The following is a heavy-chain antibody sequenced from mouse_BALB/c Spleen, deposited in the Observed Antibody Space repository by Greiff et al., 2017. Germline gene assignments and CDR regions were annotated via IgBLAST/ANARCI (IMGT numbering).Heavy chain of an antibody. V-gene: IGHV14-3*02. J-gene: IGHJ4*01. CDR1: GFNIKDTY. CDR2: IDPANGNT. Sequence: VQLQQSGAELVKPGASVKLSCTASGFNIKDTYMHWVKQRPEQGLEWIGRIDPANGNTKYDPKFQGKATITADTSSNTAYLQLSSLTSEDTAVYYCALPSTAKGNAMDYWGQGTSVTVSS. D-gene: IGHD1-2*01. CDR3: ALPSTAKGNAMDY.